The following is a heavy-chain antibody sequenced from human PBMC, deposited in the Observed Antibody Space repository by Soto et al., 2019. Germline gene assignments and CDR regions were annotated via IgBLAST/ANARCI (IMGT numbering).Heavy chain of an antibody. CDR1: GYSFTSYW. D-gene: IGHD1-26*01. CDR3: ARHGFPSGSYYAYYYYYGMDV. CDR2: IDPSDSYT. J-gene: IGHJ6*02. Sequence: LKISCKGSGYSFTSYWISWVRQMPGKGLEWMGRIDPSDSYTNYSPSFQGHVTISADKSISTAYLQWSSLKASDTAMYYCARHGFPSGSYYAYYYYYGMDVWGQGTTVTVSS. V-gene: IGHV5-10-1*01.